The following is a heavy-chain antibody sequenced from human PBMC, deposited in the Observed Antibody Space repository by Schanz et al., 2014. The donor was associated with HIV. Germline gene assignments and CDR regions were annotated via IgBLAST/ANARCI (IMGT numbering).Heavy chain of an antibody. J-gene: IGHJ4*02. V-gene: IGHV3-21*06. Sequence: EVQLVESGEGLVKPGGSLRLSCTGSGFPFSSYAINWVRQAPGKGLEWLSSISSSGGYIYYADSVKGRFTISRDNSKNSVFLQMDRLRAEDTAVYYCARVPRWLQPHFDYWGQGILVTVSS. CDR3: ARVPRWLQPHFDY. CDR2: ISSSGGYI. D-gene: IGHD5-12*01. CDR1: GFPFSSYA.